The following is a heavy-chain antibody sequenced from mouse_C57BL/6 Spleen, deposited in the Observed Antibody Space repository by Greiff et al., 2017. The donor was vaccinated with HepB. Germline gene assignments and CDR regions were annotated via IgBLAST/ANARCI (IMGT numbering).Heavy chain of an antibody. CDR2: IHPNSGST. D-gene: IGHD1-1*01. CDR1: GFTFTSYW. J-gene: IGHJ2*01. CDR3: ARGEVVATGDY. Sequence: QVQLQQPGAELVKPGASVKLSCKASGFTFTSYWMHWVKQRPGQGLEWIGMIHPNSGSTNYNEKFKSKATLTVDKSSSTAYMQLSSLTSEDSAVYYCARGEVVATGDYWGQGTTLTVSS. V-gene: IGHV1-64*01.